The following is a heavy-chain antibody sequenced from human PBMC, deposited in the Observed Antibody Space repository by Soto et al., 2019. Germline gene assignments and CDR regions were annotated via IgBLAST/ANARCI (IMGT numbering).Heavy chain of an antibody. V-gene: IGHV1-18*01. CDR1: GYTFTSYG. CDR2: ISGYNGNV. Sequence: QVQLVQSGALVKKPGASVKVSCKASGYTFTSYGISWVRQAPGQGLEWMGWISGYNGNVNYAQKFQDRVTMTTDTSTSTAYMELRSLTSDDTAMYYCARDQGYYYEYFDYWGQGALVTVSS. CDR3: ARDQGYYYEYFDY. J-gene: IGHJ4*02. D-gene: IGHD3-22*01.